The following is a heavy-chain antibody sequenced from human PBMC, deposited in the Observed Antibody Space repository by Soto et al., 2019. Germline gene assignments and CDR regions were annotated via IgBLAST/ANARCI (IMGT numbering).Heavy chain of an antibody. J-gene: IGHJ4*02. Sequence: QVQLQESGPGLVKPSQTLSLSCTVSGGSINNGGYYWSWIRQLPGKGLEWIGYVYYSGSTYCNPSLKSRVAISLDTPKNQYALKLSSVTAAETAVYYCAGGDAWGISFAHWGQGTPVTVSS. CDR1: GGSINNGGYY. D-gene: IGHD3-10*01. CDR2: VYYSGST. CDR3: AGGDAWGISFAH. V-gene: IGHV4-31*03.